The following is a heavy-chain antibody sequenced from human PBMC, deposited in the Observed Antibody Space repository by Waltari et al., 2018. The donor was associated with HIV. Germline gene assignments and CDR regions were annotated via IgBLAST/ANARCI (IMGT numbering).Heavy chain of an antibody. CDR2: IYYSGST. CDR1: GGSISSSSYY. V-gene: IGHV4-39*07. Sequence: QLQLQESGPGLVKPSETLSLTCTVSGGSISSSSYYWGWIRQPPGKGLEWIGSIYYSGSTYYNPSLKSRVTISVDTSKNQFSLKLSSVTAADTAVYYCAPIGTTYYYDSSGPWGQGTLVTVSS. D-gene: IGHD3-22*01. CDR3: APIGTTYYYDSSGP. J-gene: IGHJ5*02.